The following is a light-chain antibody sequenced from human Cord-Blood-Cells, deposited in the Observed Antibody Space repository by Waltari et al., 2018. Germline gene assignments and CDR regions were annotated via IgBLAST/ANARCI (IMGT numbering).Light chain of an antibody. CDR3: SSYTSSSTLVV. CDR2: EVS. V-gene: IGLV2-14*01. J-gene: IGLJ2*01. Sequence: QSALTQPASVSGSPGQSITISCTGTSSDVGGYNYVSWYQQHPGKAPKLMIYEVSKRHSGVSNRFSGSKSGNTASLTISGLQAEDEADYYCSSYTSSSTLVVFGGGTKQTVL. CDR1: SSDVGGYNY.